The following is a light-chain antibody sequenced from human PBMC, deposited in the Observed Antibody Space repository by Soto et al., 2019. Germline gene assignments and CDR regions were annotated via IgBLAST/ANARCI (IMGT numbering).Light chain of an antibody. Sequence: DIQVTQSPSILSAYVGDRVTITCRASQSIGDSLAWFQQKLGKAPKLLIYKASILESGVPSRFSDSGSGTEFTLTINSLQPDDFATYFCQHYDSYSYNFGQGTKLEIK. CDR3: QHYDSYSYN. J-gene: IGKJ2*01. V-gene: IGKV1-5*03. CDR2: KAS. CDR1: QSIGDS.